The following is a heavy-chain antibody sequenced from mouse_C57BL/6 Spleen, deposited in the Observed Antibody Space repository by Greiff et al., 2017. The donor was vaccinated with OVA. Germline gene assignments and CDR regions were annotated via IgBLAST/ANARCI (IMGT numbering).Heavy chain of an antibody. J-gene: IGHJ1*03. CDR2: ISSGGSYT. Sequence: EVKLVESGGDLVKPGGSLKLSCAASGFTFSSYGMSWVRQTPDKRLEWVATISSGGSYTYYPDSVKGRFTISRDNAKNTLYLQMSSLKSEDTAMYYCARSDYYGSSPYWYFDVWGTGTTVTVSS. CDR3: ARSDYYGSSPYWYFDV. CDR1: GFTFSSYG. V-gene: IGHV5-6*02. D-gene: IGHD1-1*01.